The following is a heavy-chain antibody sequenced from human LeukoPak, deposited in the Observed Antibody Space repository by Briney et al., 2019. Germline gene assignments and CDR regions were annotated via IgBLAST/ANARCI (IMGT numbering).Heavy chain of an antibody. J-gene: IGHJ6*02. D-gene: IGHD3-10*01. CDR2: ISGSGGST. CDR3: AGTVRGVINYYGMDV. Sequence: GGSLRLSCAASGFTFGSYAMSWVRQAPGKGLEWVSAISGSGGSTYYADSVKGRFTISRDNSKNTLYLQMNSLRAEDTAVYYCAGTVRGVINYYGMDVWGQGTTVTVSS. CDR1: GFTFGSYA. V-gene: IGHV3-23*01.